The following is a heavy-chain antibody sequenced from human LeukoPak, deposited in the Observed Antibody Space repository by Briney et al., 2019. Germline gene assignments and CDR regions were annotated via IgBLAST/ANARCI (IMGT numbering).Heavy chain of an antibody. CDR1: GFTFSSYA. V-gene: IGHV3-30*04. D-gene: IGHD5-18*01. CDR3: ARPNTAMVHNPPIDY. J-gene: IGHJ4*02. CDR2: ISYDGSNE. Sequence: GGSLRLSCAASGFTFSSYAMHWVRQAPGKGLEWVAVISYDGSNEDYADSVKGRFTISRDNSKNTLYLQMNSLRAEDTAVYYCARPNTAMVHNPPIDYWGQGTLVTVSS.